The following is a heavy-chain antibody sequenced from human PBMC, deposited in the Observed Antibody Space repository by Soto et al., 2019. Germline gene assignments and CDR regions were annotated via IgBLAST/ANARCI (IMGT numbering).Heavy chain of an antibody. V-gene: IGHV1-18*01. CDR3: ASVVGALGHWFDP. Sequence: QVQLVQSGAEVKEPGASVKVSCKASGYTFTSYTISWVRQAPGQGLEWMGRISPYNGNTNYAQKLQGRVTMTTDTPTSIAYMELRSLRSDDTAVYYCASVVGALGHWFDPWGQGPLVTVSS. D-gene: IGHD2-15*01. CDR1: GYTFTSYT. CDR2: ISPYNGNT. J-gene: IGHJ5*02.